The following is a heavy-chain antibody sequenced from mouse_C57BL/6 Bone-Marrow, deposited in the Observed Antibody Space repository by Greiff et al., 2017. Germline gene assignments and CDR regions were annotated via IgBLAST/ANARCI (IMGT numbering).Heavy chain of an antibody. CDR1: GFSLTSYG. D-gene: IGHD4-1*01. CDR3: ASLNWDGFAY. J-gene: IGHJ3*01. V-gene: IGHV2-6*01. CDR2: IWGVGST. Sequence: VQVVESGPGLVAPSQSLSITCTVSGFSLTSYGVDWVRQSPGKGLEWLGVIWGVGSTNYNSALKSRLSISKDNSKSQVFLKMNSLQTDDTAMYYCASLNWDGFAYWGQGTLVTVSA.